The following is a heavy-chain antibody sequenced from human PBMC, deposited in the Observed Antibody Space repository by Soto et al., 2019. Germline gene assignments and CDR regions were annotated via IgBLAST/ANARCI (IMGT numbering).Heavy chain of an antibody. J-gene: IGHJ4*02. D-gene: IGHD3-10*01. Sequence: GGSLRLSCAASGFTFSSYGMHWVRQAPGKGLEWVAVISYDGSNKYYADSVKGRFTISRDNSKNTLYLQMNSLRAEDTAVYYCAKVLSPYYYGSGHDYWGQGTLVTVSS. CDR3: AKVLSPYYYGSGHDY. CDR2: ISYDGSNK. CDR1: GFTFSSYG. V-gene: IGHV3-30*18.